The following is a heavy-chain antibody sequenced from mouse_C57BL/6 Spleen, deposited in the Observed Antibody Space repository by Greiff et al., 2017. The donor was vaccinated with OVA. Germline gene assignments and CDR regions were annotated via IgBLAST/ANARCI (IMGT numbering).Heavy chain of an antibody. CDR2: IYPGDGDT. V-gene: IGHV1-80*01. CDR3: ARREISYYFDY. J-gene: IGHJ2*01. CDR1: GYAFSSYW. Sequence: QVHVKQSGAELVKPGASVKISCKASGYAFSSYWMNWVKQRPGKGLEWIGQIYPGDGDTNYNGKFKGKATLTADKSSSTAYMQLSSLTSEDSAVYFCARREISYYFDYWGQGTTLTVSS.